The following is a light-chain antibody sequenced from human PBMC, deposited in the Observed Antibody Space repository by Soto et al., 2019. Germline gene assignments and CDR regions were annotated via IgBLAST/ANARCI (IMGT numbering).Light chain of an antibody. Sequence: QSALTQPPSVSGAPGQRVTISCTGSSSNIGAGYDVHWYQQLPGTAPNLLIYVNTNRPSGVPGRFSGSKSGTSASLAITGRQAEDEADYYCQSYDSSLSGYVVGTGTKVTVL. CDR3: QSYDSSLSGYV. J-gene: IGLJ1*01. V-gene: IGLV1-40*01. CDR1: SSNIGAGYD. CDR2: VNT.